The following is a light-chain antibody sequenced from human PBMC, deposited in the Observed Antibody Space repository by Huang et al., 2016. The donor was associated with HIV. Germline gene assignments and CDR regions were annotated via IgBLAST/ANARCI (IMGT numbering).Light chain of an antibody. CDR2: GAS. V-gene: IGKV3-15*01. CDR1: QSLNSN. J-gene: IGKJ4*01. CDR3: LQYNDWPPLT. Sequence: EIVMTQSPATLYVSPGETATLFCRASQSLNSNLAWYQQKPGQFPGLLISGASTRATGVPARFSGSGSGTEFTLTISSLQSEDFAVYYCLQYNDWPPLTFGGGTRVEIK.